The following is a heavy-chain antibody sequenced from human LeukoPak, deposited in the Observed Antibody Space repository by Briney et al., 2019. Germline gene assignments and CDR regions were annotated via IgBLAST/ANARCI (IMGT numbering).Heavy chain of an antibody. J-gene: IGHJ6*03. Sequence: YPSETLSLTCTVSGGSISSYYWSWIRQPAGKGLEWIGRIYTSGSTNYNPSLKSRVTMSVDTSKNQFSLKLSSVTAADTAVYYCARGTTGTTPLGYYYYMDVWGKGTTVTVSS. CDR2: IYTSGST. V-gene: IGHV4-4*07. CDR3: ARGTTGTTPLGYYYYMDV. CDR1: GGSISSYY. D-gene: IGHD1-1*01.